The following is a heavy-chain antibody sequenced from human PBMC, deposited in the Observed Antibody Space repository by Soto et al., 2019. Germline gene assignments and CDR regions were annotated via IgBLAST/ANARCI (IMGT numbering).Heavy chain of an antibody. D-gene: IGHD1-7*01. Sequence: ASVKVSCKASGYTFTSYGISWVRQAPGQGLEWMGWISAYNGNTNYAQKLQGRVTMTTDTSTSTAYMELRSLRSDDTAVYYCAREVTGTTTTVYYMDVWGKGTTVTVS. J-gene: IGHJ6*03. CDR1: GYTFTSYG. CDR3: AREVTGTTTTVYYMDV. V-gene: IGHV1-18*01. CDR2: ISAYNGNT.